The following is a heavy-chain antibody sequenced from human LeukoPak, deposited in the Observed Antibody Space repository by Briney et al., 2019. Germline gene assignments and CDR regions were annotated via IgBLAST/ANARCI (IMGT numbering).Heavy chain of an antibody. Sequence: SETLSLTCTVSGGSISSSSYYWGWIRQPPGKGLEWIGSIYYSGSTYYNPSLKSRVTISVDTSKNQFSLKLSSVTAADTAVYYCARHLTTTALDYWGQGTLVTVSS. CDR2: IYYSGST. V-gene: IGHV4-39*01. D-gene: IGHD4-17*01. J-gene: IGHJ4*02. CDR1: GGSISSSSYY. CDR3: ARHLTTTALDY.